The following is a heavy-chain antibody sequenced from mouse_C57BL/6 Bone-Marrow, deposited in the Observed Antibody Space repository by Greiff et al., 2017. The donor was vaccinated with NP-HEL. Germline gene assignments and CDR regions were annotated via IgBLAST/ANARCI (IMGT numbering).Heavy chain of an antibody. Sequence: QVQLQQPGAELVKPGASVKLSCKASGYTFTSYWMPWVKQRPGQGLEWLGMIHPTSGSTNSNEKFKSKATLTVDTSSSSAFMQLSRLTSEDSAVYYGARRAYGSSYDCFDYWGQGTTLTVSS. J-gene: IGHJ2*01. V-gene: IGHV1-64*01. CDR3: ARRAYGSSYDCFDY. CDR2: IHPTSGST. CDR1: GYTFTSYW. D-gene: IGHD1-1*01.